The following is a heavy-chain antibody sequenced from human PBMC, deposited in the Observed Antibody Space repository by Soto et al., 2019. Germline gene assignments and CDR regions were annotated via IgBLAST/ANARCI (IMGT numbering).Heavy chain of an antibody. J-gene: IGHJ6*02. D-gene: IGHD3-16*01. Sequence: EVQLVESGGGLVQPGRSLRLSCAASGFTFDNYAMHWVRQAPGKGLEWVSGISWNSGRIGYADSVKGRFTISRDNAKNSLYLQMYSLRSEDTALYYCAKGVDYYYYSTMDVWGQGTTVTVSS. CDR3: AKGVDYYYYSTMDV. CDR1: GFTFDNYA. CDR2: ISWNSGRI. V-gene: IGHV3-9*01.